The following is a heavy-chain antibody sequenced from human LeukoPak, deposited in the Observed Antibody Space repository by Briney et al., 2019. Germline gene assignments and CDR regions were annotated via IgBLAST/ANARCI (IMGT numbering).Heavy chain of an antibody. D-gene: IGHD3-16*02. CDR1: GGSIRNSSFY. CDR2: IYYSGST. V-gene: IGHV4-30-4*08. J-gene: IGHJ4*02. CDR3: ARGPNYVWGSYRYFDY. Sequence: SETLSLTCAVSGGSIRNSSFYWGWIRQPPGKGLEWIGYIYYSGSTSYNPSLKSRLTISVDTSKNQFSLKLNSVTAADTAVYYCARGPNYVWGSYRYFDYWGQGTLVTVSS.